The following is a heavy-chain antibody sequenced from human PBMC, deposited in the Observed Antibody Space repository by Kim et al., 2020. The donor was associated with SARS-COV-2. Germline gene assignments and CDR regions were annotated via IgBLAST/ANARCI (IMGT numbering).Heavy chain of an antibody. J-gene: IGHJ3*02. V-gene: IGHV3-11*01. CDR3: ARAAYYDFWSGYFHEPNDAFDI. CDR1: GFTFSDYY. D-gene: IGHD3-3*01. CDR2: ISSSGSTI. Sequence: GGSLRLSCAASGFTFSDYYMSWIRQAPGKGLEWVSYISSSGSTIYYADSVKGRFTISRDNAKNSLYLQMNSLRAEDTAVYYCARAAYYDFWSGYFHEPNDAFDIWGQGTMVTVSS.